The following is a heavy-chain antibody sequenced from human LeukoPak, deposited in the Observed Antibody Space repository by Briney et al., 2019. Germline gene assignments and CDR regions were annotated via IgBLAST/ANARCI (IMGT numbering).Heavy chain of an antibody. Sequence: PGGSLRLSCAASGFTFSSYEMNWVRQAPGKGLEWVSYISSSGSTIYYADSVKGRFTISRDNAKNSLYLQMNSLRAEDTAVYYCARARVGAISFDYWGQGTLVTVSS. CDR1: GFTFSSYE. CDR2: ISSSGSTI. D-gene: IGHD1-26*01. CDR3: ARARVGAISFDY. J-gene: IGHJ4*02. V-gene: IGHV3-48*03.